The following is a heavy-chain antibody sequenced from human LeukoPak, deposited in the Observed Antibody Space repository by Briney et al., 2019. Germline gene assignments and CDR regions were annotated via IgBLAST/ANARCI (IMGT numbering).Heavy chain of an antibody. CDR3: ARAGYCSGGSCYPHGAFDI. CDR1: GGSFSGYY. CDR2: INHSGST. D-gene: IGHD2-15*01. J-gene: IGHJ3*02. Sequence: SETLSLTCAVYGGSFSGYYWSWIRQPPGKGLEWIGEINHSGSTNYNPSLKSRVTISVDTSKNQFSLKLSSVTAADTAVYYCARAGYCSGGSCYPHGAFDIWGQGTMVTVSS. V-gene: IGHV4-34*09.